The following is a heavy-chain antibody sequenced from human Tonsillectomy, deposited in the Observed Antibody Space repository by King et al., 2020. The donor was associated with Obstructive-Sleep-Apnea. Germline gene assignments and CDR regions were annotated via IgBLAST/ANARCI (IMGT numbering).Heavy chain of an antibody. D-gene: IGHD6-13*01. V-gene: IGHV3-23*04. CDR1: GFIFSNYA. CDR3: AKETDGYSSSWRPVDY. Sequence: QLVQSGGGLVQPGGSLRLSCGASGFIFSNYAMSWVRQAPGKGLEWVSVISGSGGSTYYADSVKGRFTISRDNSKNTMSLQMNSLRAEDTAVYYCAKETDGYSSSWRPVDYWGQGTLVTVSS. CDR2: ISGSGGST. J-gene: IGHJ4*02.